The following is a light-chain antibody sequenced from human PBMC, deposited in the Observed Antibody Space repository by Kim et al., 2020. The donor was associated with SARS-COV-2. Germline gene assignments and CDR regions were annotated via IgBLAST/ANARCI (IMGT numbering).Light chain of an antibody. J-gene: IGKJ5*01. V-gene: IGKV1-5*03. Sequence: ASVGDRVTITCRASQSIYSYLSWYQQKPGNVPKILIYKASTLESGVPSRFSGSESGTEFTLTISSLQPDDFATYYCQQFYTYPITFGQGTRLEIK. CDR1: QSIYSY. CDR3: QQFYTYPIT. CDR2: KAS.